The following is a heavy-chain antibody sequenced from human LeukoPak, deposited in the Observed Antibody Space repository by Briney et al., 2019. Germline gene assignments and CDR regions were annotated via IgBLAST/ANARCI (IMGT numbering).Heavy chain of an antibody. J-gene: IGHJ5*02. CDR2: INHSGCT. Sequence: PSETLSLTCAVYGGSFSGYYWSWIRQPPGKGLEWIGEINHSGCTNYNPSLKSRVTISVDTSKNQFSLKLSSVTAADTAVYYCARGRSHWFDPWGQGTLVTVSS. V-gene: IGHV4-34*01. CDR3: ARGRSHWFDP. CDR1: GGSFSGYY.